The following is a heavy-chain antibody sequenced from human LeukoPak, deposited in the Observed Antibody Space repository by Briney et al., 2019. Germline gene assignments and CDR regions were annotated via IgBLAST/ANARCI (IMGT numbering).Heavy chain of an antibody. CDR2: ISSSSSTI. D-gene: IGHD3-22*01. CDR3: AKSASSVTMIVVVTYFDY. CDR1: GFTFSSYS. Sequence: PGGSLRLSCAASGFTFSSYSMNWVRQAPGKGLEWVSYISSSSSTIYYADSVKGRFTISRDNSKNTLYLQMNSLRAEDTAVYYCAKSASSVTMIVVVTYFDYWGQGTLVTVSS. J-gene: IGHJ4*02. V-gene: IGHV3-48*01.